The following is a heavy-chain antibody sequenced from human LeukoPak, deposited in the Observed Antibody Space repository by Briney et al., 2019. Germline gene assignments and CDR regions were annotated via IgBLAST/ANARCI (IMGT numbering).Heavy chain of an antibody. D-gene: IGHD3-10*01. V-gene: IGHV4-59*08. CDR2: IIYSGGT. J-gene: IGHJ4*02. CDR3: ARRSGSGSLNYFDY. Sequence: PSETLSLTCAVSGGSICSSYWSWIRQPPGEGREWIGSIIYSGGTSSNPSLKSRVTISIDTSKNQFSLKLSSVTAADTAVYYCARRSGSGSLNYFDYWGQGTLVTVSS. CDR1: GGSICSSY.